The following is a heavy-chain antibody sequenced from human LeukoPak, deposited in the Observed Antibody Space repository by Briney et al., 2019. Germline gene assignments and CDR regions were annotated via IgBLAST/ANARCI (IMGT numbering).Heavy chain of an antibody. D-gene: IGHD5-18*01. V-gene: IGHV1-3*01. CDR3: ARVGNFYFTAMDSRVDY. J-gene: IGHJ4*02. CDR1: GYIFTTYA. Sequence: ASVKVSCKASGYIFTTYAMHWVRQAPGQRLEWMGWINAGNGNTKYSQKFQDRVTITRDTSATTAYMELSSLRSEDTAVYYCARVGNFYFTAMDSRVDYWGQGTLVTVPS. CDR2: INAGNGNT.